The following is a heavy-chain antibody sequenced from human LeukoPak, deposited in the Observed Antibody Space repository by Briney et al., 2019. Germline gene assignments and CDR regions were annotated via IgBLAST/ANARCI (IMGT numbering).Heavy chain of an antibody. J-gene: IGHJ5*02. Sequence: PGGSLRLSCAASGFTFSSYSMNWVRQAPGKGLEWVSSISSSSSYIYYADSVKGRFTTSRDNAKNSLYLQMNSLRAEDTAVYYCARDGEMATIGWFDPWGQGTLVTVSS. CDR3: ARDGEMATIGWFDP. V-gene: IGHV3-21*01. CDR2: ISSSSSYI. D-gene: IGHD5-24*01. CDR1: GFTFSSYS.